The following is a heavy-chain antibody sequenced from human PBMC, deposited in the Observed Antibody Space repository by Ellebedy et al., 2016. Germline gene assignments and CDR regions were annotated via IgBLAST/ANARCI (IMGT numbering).Heavy chain of an antibody. J-gene: IGHJ4*02. CDR1: GYTFTGYY. D-gene: IGHD5-24*01. V-gene: IGHV1-2*02. CDR3: ARGPPRRDGYNPGIDY. CDR2: INPNSGGT. Sequence: ASVKVSCXASGYTFTGYYMHWVRQAPGQGLEWMGWINPNSGGTNYAQKFQGRVTMTRDTSISTAYMELSRLRSDDTAVYYCARGPPRRDGYNPGIDYWGQGTLVTVSS.